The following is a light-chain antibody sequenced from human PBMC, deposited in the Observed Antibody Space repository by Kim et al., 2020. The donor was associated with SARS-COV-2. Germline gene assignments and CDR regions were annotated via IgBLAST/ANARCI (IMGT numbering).Light chain of an antibody. J-gene: IGKJ1*01. CDR3: QQYNNWPPT. CDR2: GAS. Sequence: EIVMTQSPATLSVSPGERATVACRASQSVSSRLAWYQQKPGQALRLLIYGASTSATGIPARFSGSESGTEFTLTISSLQSEDFAVYYCQQYNNWPPTFGQGTKVDIK. CDR1: QSVSSR. V-gene: IGKV3-15*01.